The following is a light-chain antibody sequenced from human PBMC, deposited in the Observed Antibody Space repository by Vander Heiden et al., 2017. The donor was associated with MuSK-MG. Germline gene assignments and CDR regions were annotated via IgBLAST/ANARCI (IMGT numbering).Light chain of an antibody. J-gene: IGLJ1*01. CDR2: DVN. V-gene: IGLV2-11*01. CDR1: SSHVGRYVS. CDR3: CSYAGIDALV. Sequence: QSALTQPRSVSVSPGHSVTSSCTATSSHVGRYVSVSWYQQSPGKAPKLIIYDVNKRPSGVTDRFSGSKSGNTASLTISGLKAEDEADYYCCSYAGIDALVFGRGTKVTVL.